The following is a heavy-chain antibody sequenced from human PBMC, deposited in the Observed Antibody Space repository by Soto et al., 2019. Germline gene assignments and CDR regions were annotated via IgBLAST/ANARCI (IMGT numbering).Heavy chain of an antibody. CDR1: GFAFSDYS. J-gene: IGHJ4*02. CDR2: IDSRGRTL. V-gene: IGHV3-11*01. Sequence: GGALRLSGVASGFAFSDYSMSWIRQAPGKGLEWLAFIDSRGRTLSYADSVRGRFTISRDNAENSVYLQMDSLRADDTAVYYCARQAARNYIDSWGQGNSVTVS. D-gene: IGHD6-6*01. CDR3: ARQAARNYIDS.